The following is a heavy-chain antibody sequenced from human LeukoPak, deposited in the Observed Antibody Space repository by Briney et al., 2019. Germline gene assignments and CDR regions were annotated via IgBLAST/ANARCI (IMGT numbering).Heavy chain of an antibody. V-gene: IGHV4-34*01. CDR1: GGSFSGYY. CDR3: ARAGYCSSTSCRKVRGMDV. J-gene: IGHJ6*04. Sequence: SETLSLTCAVYGGSFSGYYWSWIRQPPGKGLEWLGEINHSGSTNYNPSLKSRVTISVDTSKNQFSLKLSSVTAADTAVYYCARAGYCSSTSCRKVRGMDVWGKGTTVTVSS. D-gene: IGHD2-2*01. CDR2: INHSGST.